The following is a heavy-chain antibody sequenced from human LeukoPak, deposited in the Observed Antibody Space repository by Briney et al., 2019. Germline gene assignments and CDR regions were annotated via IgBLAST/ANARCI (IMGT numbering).Heavy chain of an antibody. CDR1: GFTFSSYA. J-gene: IGHJ4*02. D-gene: IGHD6-13*01. CDR2: ISGSGGST. V-gene: IGHV3-23*01. CDR3: AKLEGAGYSSSWSTGEDFDY. Sequence: GGSLRLSCAASGFTFSSYAMSWVRQAPGKGLEWVSAISGSGGSTYYADSVKGRFTISRDNSKNTLYLQMNSLRAEDTAVYYCAKLEGAGYSSSWSTGEDFDYWGQGTLVTVSS.